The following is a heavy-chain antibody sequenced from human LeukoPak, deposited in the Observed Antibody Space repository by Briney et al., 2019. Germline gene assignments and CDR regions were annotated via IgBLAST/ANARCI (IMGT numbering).Heavy chain of an antibody. D-gene: IGHD2-15*01. J-gene: IGHJ3*02. CDR3: AKIYCSGGSCYSGAFDI. V-gene: IGHV3-23*01. CDR1: GFTFSSYS. CDR2: ISGSGGST. Sequence: GGSLRLSCAASGFTFSSYSMNWVRQAPGKGLEWVSDISGSGGSTYYADSVKGRFTISRDNSKNTLYLQMNSLRAEDTAVYYCAKIYCSGGSCYSGAFDIWGQGTMVTVSS.